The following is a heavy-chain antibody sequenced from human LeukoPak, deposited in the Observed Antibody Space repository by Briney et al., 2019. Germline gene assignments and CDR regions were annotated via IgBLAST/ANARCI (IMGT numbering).Heavy chain of an antibody. CDR3: ARRPALPDY. CDR2: INHSGST. J-gene: IGHJ4*02. CDR1: GGSFSGYY. V-gene: IGHV4-34*01. Sequence: ASETLSLTCAVYGGSFSGYYWSWIRQPPGKGLEWIGEINHSGSTNYNPSLKSRVTISVDTSKNQFSLKLSSVTAADTAVYYCARRPALPDYWGQGTLVTVSS.